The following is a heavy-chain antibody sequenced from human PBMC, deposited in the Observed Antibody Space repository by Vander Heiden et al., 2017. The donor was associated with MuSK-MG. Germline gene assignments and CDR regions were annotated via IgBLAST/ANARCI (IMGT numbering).Heavy chain of an antibody. CDR2: ISYDGRST. D-gene: IGHD1-26*01. CDR1: RFTFGDYG. V-gene: IGHV3-30*03. Sequence: QVQLLESGGGVVQPGRSLRLSCAASRFTFGDYGFHWVRQAPGKGLEWLAVISYDGRSTFYADSVKGRFTISRDNSKSTVFLQMNSLRPDDTALYYCARDGRWGADVAFDIWGQGTRVIVSS. J-gene: IGHJ3*02. CDR3: ARDGRWGADVAFDI.